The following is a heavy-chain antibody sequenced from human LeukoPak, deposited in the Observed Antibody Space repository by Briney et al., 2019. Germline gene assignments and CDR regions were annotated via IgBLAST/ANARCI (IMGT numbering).Heavy chain of an antibody. Sequence: SETLSLTCTVSGGSISSSSYYWGWIRQPPGKGLEWIGSIYYSGSTYYNPSLKSRVTISVDTSKNQFSLKLSSVTAADTAVYYCALLGIAAAGKGNWFDPWGQGTLVTVSS. J-gene: IGHJ5*02. CDR2: IYYSGST. D-gene: IGHD6-13*01. CDR3: ALLGIAAAGKGNWFDP. CDR1: GGSISSSSYY. V-gene: IGHV4-39*07.